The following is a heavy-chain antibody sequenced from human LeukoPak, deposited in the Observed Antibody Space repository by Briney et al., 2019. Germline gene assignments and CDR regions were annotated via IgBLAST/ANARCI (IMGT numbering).Heavy chain of an antibody. V-gene: IGHV5-51*01. Sequence: GESLKISCKGSGYSFTSYWIGWVRQLPGKGLEWMGIIYPGDSDTRYSPSFQGQVTISADKFISTAYLQWSSLKASDTAMYYCARLRQQLAHDAFDIWGQGTMVTVSS. D-gene: IGHD6-13*01. CDR3: ARLRQQLAHDAFDI. CDR2: IYPGDSDT. CDR1: GYSFTSYW. J-gene: IGHJ3*02.